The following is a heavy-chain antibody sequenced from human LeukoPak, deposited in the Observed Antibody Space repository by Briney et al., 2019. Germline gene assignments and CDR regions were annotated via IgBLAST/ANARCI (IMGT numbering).Heavy chain of an antibody. J-gene: IGHJ4*02. CDR1: GFTFSNYA. CDR2: ISGSGGSA. Sequence: QPGGSLRLSCAASGFTFSNYAMSWVRQAPGKGLEWVSGISGSGGSAYYADSVKGRFTISRDNSKNTLYLQMNSLRAEDTAIYYCAKDLGSTWYYFDNWGQGTLVTVSS. V-gene: IGHV3-23*01. D-gene: IGHD6-13*01. CDR3: AKDLGSTWYYFDN.